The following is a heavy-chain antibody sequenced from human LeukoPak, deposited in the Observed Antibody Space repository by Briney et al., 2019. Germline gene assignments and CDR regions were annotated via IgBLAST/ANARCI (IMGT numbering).Heavy chain of an antibody. J-gene: IGHJ4*02. Sequence: PSETLFLTCTVSGGSISSSSYYWGWIRQPPGKGLEWIGSIYYSGNTYYNPSLKSRVTISVDTSKNQFSLKLSSVTAADTAVYYCARPRQGDYYFDYWGQGTLVTVSS. CDR3: ARPRQGDYYFDY. D-gene: IGHD2-21*02. CDR2: IYYSGNT. CDR1: GGSISSSSYY. V-gene: IGHV4-39*01.